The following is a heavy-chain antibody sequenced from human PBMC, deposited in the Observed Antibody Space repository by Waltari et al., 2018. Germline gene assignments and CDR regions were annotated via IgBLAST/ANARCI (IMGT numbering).Heavy chain of an antibody. CDR1: GGSISRSSYY. D-gene: IGHD1-7*01. Sequence: QLQLQESCPGLVKPSETLSLTCTVSGGSISRSSYYWGWIRQPPGKGLEWIGSIYYSGSTYYNQSLKSRVTISVDTSKNQFSLKLSSVTAADTAVYYCARLTGNTETLYYFDYWGQGTLVTVSS. V-gene: IGHV4-39*01. J-gene: IGHJ4*02. CDR2: IYYSGST. CDR3: ARLTGNTETLYYFDY.